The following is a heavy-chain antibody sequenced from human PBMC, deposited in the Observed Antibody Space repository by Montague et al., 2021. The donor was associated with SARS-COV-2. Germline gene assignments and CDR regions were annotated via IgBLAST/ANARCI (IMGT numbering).Heavy chain of an antibody. V-gene: IGHV4-4*02. CDR2: IYHSGST. Sequence: SETLSLTCAVSGGSISSSNWWSWVRQPPGKGLEWIGEIYHSGSTNYNPSLKSRVTISVDKSKNQFSLKLSSVTAADTAVYYCARRYCSSTSCPNWFAPWGQGTLVTVSS. CDR1: GGSISSSNW. CDR3: ARRYCSSTSCPNWFAP. J-gene: IGHJ5*02. D-gene: IGHD2-2*01.